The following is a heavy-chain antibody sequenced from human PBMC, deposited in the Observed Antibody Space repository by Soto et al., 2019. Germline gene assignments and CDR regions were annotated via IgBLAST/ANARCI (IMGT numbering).Heavy chain of an antibody. V-gene: IGHV3-15*01. CDR2: IKSKTGGGTT. CDR1: GFTFSNAW. CDR3: TTIDYYDSSGYYPQDY. Sequence: PGGSLRLSCAASGFTFSNAWMSWVRQAPGKGLEWVGRIKSKTGGGTTDYAAPVKGRFTISRDDSKNTLYLQMNSLKTEDTAVYYCTTIDYYDSSGYYPQDYWGQGTLVTV. J-gene: IGHJ4*02. D-gene: IGHD3-22*01.